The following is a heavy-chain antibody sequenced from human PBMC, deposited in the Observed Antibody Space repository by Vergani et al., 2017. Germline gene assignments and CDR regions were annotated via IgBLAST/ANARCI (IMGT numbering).Heavy chain of an antibody. CDR1: GFSLSTSGMC. V-gene: IGHV2-70*01. J-gene: IGHJ4*02. D-gene: IGHD6-19*01. CDR2: IDWDDDK. Sequence: QVTLRESGPALVKPTQTLTLTCTFSGFSLSTSGMCVSWIRQPPGKALECLALIDWDDDKYYSTTLKTRRTISKDTSKNQVVLTMTNMDPVATATYYCARIDARLGSYYFDYWGQGTLVTVSS. CDR3: ARIDARLGSYYFDY.